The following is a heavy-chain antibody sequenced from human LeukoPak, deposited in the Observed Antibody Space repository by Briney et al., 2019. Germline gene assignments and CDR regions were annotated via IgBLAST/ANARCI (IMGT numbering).Heavy chain of an antibody. J-gene: IGHJ4*02. CDR2: IYYSGST. V-gene: IGHV4-39*01. D-gene: IGHD3-10*01. CDR3: ARLRDYVHY. CDR1: GGSISSSSYY. Sequence: SETLSLTCTVSGGSISSSSYYWGWIRQPPGKGLEWIGSIYYSGSTYYNPSLKSRVTISVDTSKNQFSLKLSSVTAADTAVYYCARLRDYVHYWGQGTLVTVSS.